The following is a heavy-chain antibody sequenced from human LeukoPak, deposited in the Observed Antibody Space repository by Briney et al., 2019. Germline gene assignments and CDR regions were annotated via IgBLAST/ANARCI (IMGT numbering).Heavy chain of an antibody. J-gene: IGHJ4*02. CDR2: ISAYNGNT. CDR3: ARGKVKTGTTADYFDY. Sequence: GASVKVSCKASGYTFTSYGISWVRQAPGQGLEWMGRISAYNGNTNYAQKLQGRVTMTTDTSTSTAYMELRSLRSDDTAVYYCARGKVKTGTTADYFDYWGQGTLVTVSS. CDR1: GYTFTSYG. D-gene: IGHD1-7*01. V-gene: IGHV1-18*01.